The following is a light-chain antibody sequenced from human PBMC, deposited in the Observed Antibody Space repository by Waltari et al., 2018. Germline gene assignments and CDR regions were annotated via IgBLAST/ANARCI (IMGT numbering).Light chain of an antibody. V-gene: IGLV2-23*02. J-gene: IGLJ3*02. CDR1: SSAIGTFNL. CDR3: CSYAGSRTWV. CDR2: DVS. Sequence: QSALTQPASVSGSPGQSIPISCIGTSSAIGTFNLVSWYLQYPGTAPKLLIYDVSQRPSGVSNRFSGSKSGNTASLTISGLQAEDEAIYYCCSYAGSRTWVFGGGAKLTVL.